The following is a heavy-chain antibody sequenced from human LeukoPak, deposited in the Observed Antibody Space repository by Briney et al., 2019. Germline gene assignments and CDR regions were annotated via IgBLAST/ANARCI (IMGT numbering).Heavy chain of an antibody. CDR3: AREVTPYYYGSGPDYYYYYMDV. V-gene: IGHV3-7*01. D-gene: IGHD3-10*01. CDR1: GFTFSSYS. J-gene: IGHJ6*03. Sequence: GGSLRLSCAASGFTFSSYSMNWVRQAPGKGLEWVANIKQDGSEKYYVDSVKGRFTISRDNAKNSLYLQMNSLRAEDTAVYYCAREVTPYYYGSGPDYYYYYMDVWGKGTTVTVSS. CDR2: IKQDGSEK.